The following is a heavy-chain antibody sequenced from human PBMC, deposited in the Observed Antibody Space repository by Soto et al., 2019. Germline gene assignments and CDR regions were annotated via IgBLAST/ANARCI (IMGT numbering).Heavy chain of an antibody. CDR3: AKDWAGGTWFDP. J-gene: IGHJ5*02. D-gene: IGHD1-1*01. CDR1: GFTFSSYS. V-gene: IGHV3-30*18. CDR2: ISYDGSNK. Sequence: VQLVESGGGLVKPGGSLRLSCAASGFTFSSYSMHWVRQAPGKGLEWVAVISYDGSNKYYADSVKGRFTISRDNSKNTLYLQMNSLRAEDTAVYYCAKDWAGGTWFDPWGQGTLVTVSS.